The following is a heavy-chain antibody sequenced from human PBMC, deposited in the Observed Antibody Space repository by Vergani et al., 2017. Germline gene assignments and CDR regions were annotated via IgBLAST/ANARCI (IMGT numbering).Heavy chain of an antibody. D-gene: IGHD4-17*01. CDR1: GFTFSSYA. CDR2: ISYDGSNK. Sequence: QVQLVESGGGVVQPGRSLRLSCAASGFTFSSYAMHWVRQAPGKGLEWVAVISYDGSNKYYADSVKGRFTISRDNSKNTLYLQMNSLRAEDTAVYYCARSEDYGDPGYYYGMGVGGQGTTVTV. CDR3: ARSEDYGDPGYYYGMGV. J-gene: IGHJ6*02. V-gene: IGHV3-30-3*01.